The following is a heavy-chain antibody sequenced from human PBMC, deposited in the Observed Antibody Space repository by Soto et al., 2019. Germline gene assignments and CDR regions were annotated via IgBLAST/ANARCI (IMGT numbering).Heavy chain of an antibody. CDR3: AKEPERGSPTKNWFDP. CDR2: ISGSGGST. CDR1: GFAFSSYA. J-gene: IGHJ5*02. D-gene: IGHD1-26*01. V-gene: IGHV3-23*01. Sequence: PGGSLRLSCAASGFAFSSYAMSWFRQAPGKGLEWVSAISGSGGSTYYADSVKGRFTISRDNSKNTLYLQMNSLRAEDTAVYYCAKEPERGSPTKNWFDPWGQGTLVTVSS.